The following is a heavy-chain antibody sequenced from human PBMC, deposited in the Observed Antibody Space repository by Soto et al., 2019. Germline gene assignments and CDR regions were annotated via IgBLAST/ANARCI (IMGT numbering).Heavy chain of an antibody. CDR3: ASRGIAAVDFDY. V-gene: IGHV3-30-3*01. Sequence: PGGSLRLSCAASGFTFSSYAMHWVRQAPGKGLEWVAVISYDGSNKYYADSVKGRFTISRDNSKNTLYLQMNSLRAEDTAVYYCASRGIAAVDFDYWGQGTLVTVSS. J-gene: IGHJ4*02. CDR2: ISYDGSNK. D-gene: IGHD6-13*01. CDR1: GFTFSSYA.